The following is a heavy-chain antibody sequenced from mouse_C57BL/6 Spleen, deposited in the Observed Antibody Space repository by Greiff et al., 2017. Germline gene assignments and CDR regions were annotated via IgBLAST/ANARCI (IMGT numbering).Heavy chain of an antibody. CDR3: AREGGYGWYCDV. CDR1: GYSFTDYN. J-gene: IGHJ1*03. V-gene: IGHV1-39*01. CDR2: INPNYGTS. D-gene: IGHD1-1*02. Sequence: EVQLQQSGPELVQPGASLKISCKASGYSFTDYNMNWVKQSNGKSLEWIGVINPNYGTSRSNHKFKGKATLTVDQSSSTAYMQLNSLTSEDSAVYYWAREGGYGWYCDVWGTGTTVTVSS.